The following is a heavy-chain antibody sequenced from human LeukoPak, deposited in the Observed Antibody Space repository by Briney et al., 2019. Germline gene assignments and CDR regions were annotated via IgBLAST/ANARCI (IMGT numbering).Heavy chain of an antibody. V-gene: IGHV1-18*01. CDR3: ARDLGVDIVVVVAATPYVVDY. CDR1: GYTFTSYG. D-gene: IGHD2-15*01. J-gene: IGHJ4*02. Sequence: GASVKVSCKASGYTFTSYGISWVRQAPGQGLEWMGWISAYNGNTNYAQKLQGRVTMTTDTSTSTAYMELRSLRSDDTAVYYCARDLGVDIVVVVAATPYVVDYWGQGTLVTDSS. CDR2: ISAYNGNT.